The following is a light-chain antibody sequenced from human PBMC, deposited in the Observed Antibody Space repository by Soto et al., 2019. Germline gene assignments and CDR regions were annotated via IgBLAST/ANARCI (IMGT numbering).Light chain of an antibody. Sequence: QSVLTQSSSASASLGSSVKLTCTLSSGHSSYIIAWHQQQPGKAPRYLMKLEGSGSYNKGSGVPDRFSGSSSGADRYLTISNLQSEDEADYYCGTWDSNTRVFGTGTKLTVL. CDR1: SGHSSYI. CDR3: GTWDSNTRV. J-gene: IGLJ1*01. V-gene: IGLV4-60*03. CDR2: LEGSGSY.